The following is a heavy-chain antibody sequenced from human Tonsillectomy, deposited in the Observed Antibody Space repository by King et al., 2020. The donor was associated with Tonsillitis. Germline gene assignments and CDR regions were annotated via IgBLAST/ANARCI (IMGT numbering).Heavy chain of an antibody. D-gene: IGHD3-10*01. Sequence: QLQESGPGLVKPSETLSLTCSVSGGSISAYYWSWIRPPPGKGLEWIGYIYYSGSTNYNPSLKSRVTISIDTSKNQFSLRVTSMTAADTALYYCARGPAGHPYWYFDLWGRGTLVSVSS. CDR3: ARGPAGHPYWYFDL. V-gene: IGHV4-59*01. CDR2: IYYSGST. J-gene: IGHJ2*01. CDR1: GGSISAYY.